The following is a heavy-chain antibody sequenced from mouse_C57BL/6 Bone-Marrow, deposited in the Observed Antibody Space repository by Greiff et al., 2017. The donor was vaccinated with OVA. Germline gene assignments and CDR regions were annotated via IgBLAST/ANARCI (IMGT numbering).Heavy chain of an antibody. CDR2: ISNGGGST. J-gene: IGHJ1*03. CDR3: ARLITTVVARYFDV. CDR1: GFTFSDYY. Sequence: DVMLVESGGGLVQPGGSLKLSCAASGFTFSDYYMYWVRQTPEKRLEWVAYISNGGGSTYYPDTVKGRFTISRDNAKNTLYLQMSRLKSEDTAMYYCARLITTVVARYFDVWGTGTTVTVSS. D-gene: IGHD1-1*01. V-gene: IGHV5-12*01.